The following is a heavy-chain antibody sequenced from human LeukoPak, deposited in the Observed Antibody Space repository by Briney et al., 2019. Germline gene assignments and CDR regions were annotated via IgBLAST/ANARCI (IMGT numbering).Heavy chain of an antibody. J-gene: IGHJ4*02. CDR2: IYYSGST. D-gene: IGHD2-2*02. Sequence: SETLSLTCTVSGGSISSGGYYWSWIRQHPGKGLEWIGYIYYSGSTYYNPSLKSRVTISVDTSKNQFSLKLSSVTAADTAVYYCARSKSQYCSSTSCYIEYYFDYWGQGILVTVSS. V-gene: IGHV4-31*03. CDR1: GGSISSGGYY. CDR3: ARSKSQYCSSTSCYIEYYFDY.